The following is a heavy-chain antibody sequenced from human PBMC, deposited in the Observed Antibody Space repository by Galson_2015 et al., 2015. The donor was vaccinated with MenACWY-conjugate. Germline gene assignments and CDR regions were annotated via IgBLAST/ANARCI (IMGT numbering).Heavy chain of an antibody. Sequence: QVQLQESGPGLVKPSETLSLTCTVSGGSASSSGYYWTWIRQHPGKGLEWIGLIYDSRTTKYNPSLKGRVTISLDTSKNQVSLKLSSVTAADTAVYYCAREFSYWGQGTLVTVSS. CDR1: GGSASSSGYY. J-gene: IGHJ4*02. CDR3: AREFSY. V-gene: IGHV4-61*08. CDR2: IYDSRTT. D-gene: IGHD2/OR15-2a*01.